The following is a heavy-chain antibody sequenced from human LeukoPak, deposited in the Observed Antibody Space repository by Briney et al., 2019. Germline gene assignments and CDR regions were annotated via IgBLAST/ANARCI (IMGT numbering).Heavy chain of an antibody. CDR2: IKQDGSEK. J-gene: IGHJ4*02. CDR1: GFMFRTYW. Sequence: GGSLRLSCAAPGFMFRTYWMSWVRQAPGKGLEWVANIKQDGSEKYYVDSVKGRFTISRDNAKNSLYLQMNSLRAEDTAVYFCAKRGVVIRVILVGFHKEAYYFDSWGQGALVTVSS. V-gene: IGHV3-7*03. CDR3: AKRGVVIRVILVGFHKEAYYFDS. D-gene: IGHD3-22*01.